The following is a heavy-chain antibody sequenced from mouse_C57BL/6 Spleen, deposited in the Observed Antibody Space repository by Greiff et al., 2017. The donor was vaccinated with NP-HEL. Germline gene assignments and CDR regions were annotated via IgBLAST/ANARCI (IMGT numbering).Heavy chain of an antibody. CDR2: INYDGSST. CDR3: ARVCCGYFYYFDY. J-gene: IGHJ2*01. D-gene: IGHD2-3*01. V-gene: IGHV5-16*01. Sequence: EVMLVESEGGLVQPGSSMKLSCTASGFTFSDYYMAWVRQVPEKGLEWVANINYDGSSTYYLDSLKSRFIISRDNAKNILYLQMSSLKSEDTATYYCARVCCGYFYYFDYWGQGTTLTVSS. CDR1: GFTFSDYY.